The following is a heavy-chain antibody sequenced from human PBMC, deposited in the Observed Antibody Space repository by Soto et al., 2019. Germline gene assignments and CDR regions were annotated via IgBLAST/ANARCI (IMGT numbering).Heavy chain of an antibody. D-gene: IGHD4-17*01. CDR3: ARGGSYGDFFDY. J-gene: IGHJ4*02. V-gene: IGHV4-59*01. Sequence: SETLSLTCTVSGGSMSSNYWTWIRQSPGKGLEWIGYIYYTGSTEYNPSLQSRVTISLDTSKNQFSLRLTSVTSADTAVYYCARGGSYGDFFDYWGQGAQVTVSS. CDR2: IYYTGST. CDR1: GGSMSSNY.